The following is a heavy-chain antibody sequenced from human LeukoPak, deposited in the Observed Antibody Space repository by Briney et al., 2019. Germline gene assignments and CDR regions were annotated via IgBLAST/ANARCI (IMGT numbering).Heavy chain of an antibody. Sequence: PGGSLRLSCAASGFTFSSYWMSWVRQAQGKGLEWVANIKKDGSEKYYVDSVKGRFTISRDNAKNSLYLQMNSLRAEDTAVYYCARDSAYYDSSGYYDYWGQGTLVTVSS. CDR3: ARDSAYYDSSGYYDY. V-gene: IGHV3-7*01. CDR1: GFTFSSYW. J-gene: IGHJ4*02. CDR2: IKKDGSEK. D-gene: IGHD3-22*01.